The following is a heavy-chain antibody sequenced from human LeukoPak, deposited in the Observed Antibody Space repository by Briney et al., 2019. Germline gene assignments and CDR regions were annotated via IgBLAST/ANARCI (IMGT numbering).Heavy chain of an antibody. J-gene: IGHJ4*02. CDR2: ISGSGGST. D-gene: IGHD6-19*01. CDR3: AKGRVAGSYSYYFDY. Sequence: GGSLRLSCAASGFTFSSYAMSRVRQAPRKGLEWVSSISGSGGSTYYADSVKGRFTISRDNSKNTLYLQMNSLRAEDTAVYYCAKGRVAGSYSYYFDYWGQGTLVTVSS. V-gene: IGHV3-23*01. CDR1: GFTFSSYA.